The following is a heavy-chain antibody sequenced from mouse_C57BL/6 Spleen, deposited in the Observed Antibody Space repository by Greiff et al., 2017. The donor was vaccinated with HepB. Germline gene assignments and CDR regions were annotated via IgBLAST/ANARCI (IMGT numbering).Heavy chain of an antibody. CDR3: ASGLTWYFDY. CDR1: GYSITSGYY. CDR2: ISYDGSN. V-gene: IGHV3-6*01. Sequence: EVQLQQSGPGLVKPSQSLSLTCSVTGYSITSGYYWNWIRQFPGNKLEWMGYISYDGSNNYNPSLKNRISITRDTSKNQFFLKLNSVTTEDTATYYCASGLTWYFDYWGQGTTLTVSS. D-gene: IGHD1-3*01. J-gene: IGHJ2*01.